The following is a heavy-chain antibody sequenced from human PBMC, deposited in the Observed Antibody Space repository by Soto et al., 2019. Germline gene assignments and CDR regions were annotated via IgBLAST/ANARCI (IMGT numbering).Heavy chain of an antibody. CDR1: GYSFSTYG. J-gene: IGHJ4*02. V-gene: IGHV1-18*01. Sequence: GASVKVSCKASGYSFSTYGISWVRQAPGQGLEWMGWISSYNGNTNYAQNLQGRVTMTTDTSTGTAYLELRNLRSGDTAIYSCETGAYSSNWGACWGQGTLVTVSS. D-gene: IGHD6-13*01. CDR2: ISSYNGNT. CDR3: ETGAYSSNWGAC.